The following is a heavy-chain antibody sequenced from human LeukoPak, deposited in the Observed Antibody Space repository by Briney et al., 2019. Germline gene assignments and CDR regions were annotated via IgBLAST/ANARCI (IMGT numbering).Heavy chain of an antibody. CDR3: ARWNDYVWGSYRRRYYFDY. Sequence: SETLSLTCAVYGGSFSGYYWSWIRQPPGKGLEWIREINHSGSTNYNPSLKSRVTISVDTSKNQFSLKLSSVTAADTAVYYCARWNDYVWGSYRRRYYFDYWGQGTLVTVSS. CDR2: INHSGST. D-gene: IGHD3-16*02. CDR1: GGSFSGYY. V-gene: IGHV4-34*01. J-gene: IGHJ4*02.